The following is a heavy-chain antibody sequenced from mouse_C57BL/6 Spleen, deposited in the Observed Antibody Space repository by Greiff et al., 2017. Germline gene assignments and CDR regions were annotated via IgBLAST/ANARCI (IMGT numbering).Heavy chain of an antibody. CDR3: TREGLRYYAMDY. CDR1: GFTFSSYA. CDR2: ISSGGDYI. Sequence: EVKLMESGEGLVKPGGSLKLSCAASGFTFSSYAMSWVRQTPEKRLELVAYISSGGDYIYYADTVKGRFTISRDNARNTLYLQMSSLKSEDTAMYYCTREGLRYYAMDYWGQGTSVTVSS. V-gene: IGHV5-9-1*02. D-gene: IGHD2-4*01. J-gene: IGHJ4*01.